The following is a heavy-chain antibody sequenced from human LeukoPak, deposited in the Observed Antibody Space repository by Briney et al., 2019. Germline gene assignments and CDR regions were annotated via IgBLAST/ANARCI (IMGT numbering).Heavy chain of an antibody. CDR3: ARDVWWASDY. V-gene: IGHV3-48*01. D-gene: IGHD3-16*01. Sequence: GGSLRLSCAASGFTFXSYSMNWVRQAPGXXLERVSFISSTSSTYYADSVKGRFTISRDNAKNSLYLQMNSLRAEDTSVYYCARDVWWASDYWGQGTLVTVSS. CDR1: GFTFXSYS. J-gene: IGHJ4*02. CDR2: ISSTSST.